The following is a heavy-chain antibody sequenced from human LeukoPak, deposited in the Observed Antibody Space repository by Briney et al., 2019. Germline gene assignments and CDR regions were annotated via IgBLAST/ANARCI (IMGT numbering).Heavy chain of an antibody. Sequence: SETLSLTCTVSGGSITRYYWTWIRQPPGKGLEWIGYIYYSGSTNYNPSLKSRVTMSVDTAKNQVSLNLNSVTAADTAVYYCARVTYSYYDYWGQGTLVTVSS. V-gene: IGHV4-59*01. CDR2: IYYSGST. CDR1: GGSITRYY. D-gene: IGHD5-18*01. J-gene: IGHJ4*02. CDR3: ARVTYSYYDY.